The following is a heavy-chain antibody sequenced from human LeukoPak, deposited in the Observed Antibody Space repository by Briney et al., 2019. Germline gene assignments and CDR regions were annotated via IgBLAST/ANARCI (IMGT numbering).Heavy chain of an antibody. CDR1: GFTFDDYA. Sequence: GRSLRLSCAASGFTFDDYAMHWVRQAPGKGLEWVSGISWNSGGIGYADSVKGRFTISRDNAKNSLYLQMNSLRAEDTALYYCAKDMEYSRDYGMDVWGQGTTVTVSS. CDR2: ISWNSGGI. D-gene: IGHD6-6*01. J-gene: IGHJ6*02. CDR3: AKDMEYSRDYGMDV. V-gene: IGHV3-9*01.